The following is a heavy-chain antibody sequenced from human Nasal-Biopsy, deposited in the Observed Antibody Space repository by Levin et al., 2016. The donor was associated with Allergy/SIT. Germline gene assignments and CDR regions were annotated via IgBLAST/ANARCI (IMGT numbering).Heavy chain of an antibody. CDR1: GGSISSNNW. J-gene: IGHJ4*02. CDR3: AREGPGPRIAASTYYFDY. Sequence: SETLSLTCAVSGGSISSNNWWSWVRQSPGKGLEWIGEIYHSGLTNYSPSLKSRVTVSVDKSKNQLSLRLNNVTAADTAIYYCAREGPGPRIAASTYYFDYWGRGTLVTVSS. D-gene: IGHD2-21*01. V-gene: IGHV4-4*02. CDR2: IYHSGLT.